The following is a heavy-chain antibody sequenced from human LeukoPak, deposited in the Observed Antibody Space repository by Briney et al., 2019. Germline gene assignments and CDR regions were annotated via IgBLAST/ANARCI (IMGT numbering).Heavy chain of an antibody. Sequence: PGGSLRLSCAASGFPFVDYALSWVRQAPGKGLEWVSGISWNGGITGYADSVKGRFTISRDNAKNSLYLQINSLRVEDTALYCCARDRSGSYGAAFDIWGQGTIVPVSS. J-gene: IGHJ3*02. CDR3: ARDRSGSYGAAFDI. D-gene: IGHD3-16*01. CDR2: ISWNGGIT. CDR1: GFPFVDYA. V-gene: IGHV3-20*04.